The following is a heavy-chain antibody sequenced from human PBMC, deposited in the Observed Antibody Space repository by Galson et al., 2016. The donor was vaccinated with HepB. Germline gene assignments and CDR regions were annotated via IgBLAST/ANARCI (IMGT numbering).Heavy chain of an antibody. Sequence: SLRLSCAASGFAFSTYWMHWVRHVPGMGLVWVSRVNSDGSRTTYVDSVKGRFTISRDNAKNTLYLQMNSLRVEDTAVYYCARGPGSRVVGDFSRGLDVWGQGATVTVSS. V-gene: IGHV3-74*01. J-gene: IGHJ6*02. CDR3: ARGPGSRVVGDFSRGLDV. CDR1: GFAFSTYW. CDR2: VNSDGSRT. D-gene: IGHD2-21*02.